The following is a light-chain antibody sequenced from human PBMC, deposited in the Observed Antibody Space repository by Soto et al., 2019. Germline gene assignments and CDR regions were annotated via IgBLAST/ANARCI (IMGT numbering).Light chain of an antibody. V-gene: IGKV1-5*03. Sequence: DIQMTQSPSTLSASVGDRVTFTCRASRSISTWLAWYQQKPGKAPNLLISKASTLESGVPSRFSGNGSGTEFTLTITSLQPDDFATYYCQQYNTYWYTFGQGTKLEIK. CDR3: QQYNTYWYT. CDR2: KAS. CDR1: RSISTW. J-gene: IGKJ2*01.